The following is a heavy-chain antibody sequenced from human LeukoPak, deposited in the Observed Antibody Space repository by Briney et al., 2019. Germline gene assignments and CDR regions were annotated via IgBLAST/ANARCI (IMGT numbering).Heavy chain of an antibody. D-gene: IGHD2-21*02. Sequence: GGSLRLSCAASGFTFSNYGMSWVRQAPGKGLEWVSAISGSGGSTYYADSVKGRFTISRDNSKNTLYLQMNSLRAENTAVYYCAKDGTGCGGDCYSDYWGQGTLLTVSS. CDR2: ISGSGGST. CDR1: GFTFSNYG. V-gene: IGHV3-23*01. CDR3: AKDGTGCGGDCYSDY. J-gene: IGHJ4*02.